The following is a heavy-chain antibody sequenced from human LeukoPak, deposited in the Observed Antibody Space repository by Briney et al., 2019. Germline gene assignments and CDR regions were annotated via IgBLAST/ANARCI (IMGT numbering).Heavy chain of an antibody. V-gene: IGHV1-69*05. Sequence: ASVKVSCKASGGTFSSYAISWVRQAPGQGLEWMGGIIPIFGTANYAQKFQGRVTTTTDESTSTAYMELSSLRSEDTAVYYCARVVPAASLYYYYYMDVWAKGTTVTVSS. CDR2: IIPIFGTA. D-gene: IGHD2-2*01. J-gene: IGHJ6*03. CDR1: GGTFSSYA. CDR3: ARVVPAASLYYYYYMDV.